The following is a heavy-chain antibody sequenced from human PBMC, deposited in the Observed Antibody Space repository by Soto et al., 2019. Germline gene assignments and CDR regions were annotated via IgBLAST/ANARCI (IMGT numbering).Heavy chain of an antibody. J-gene: IGHJ4*02. D-gene: IGHD2-2*01. CDR1: GFTFSSYG. Sequence: GGSLRLSCAASGFTFSSYGMHWVRQAPGKGLEWVAVISYDGSNKYYADSVKGRFTISRDNSKNTLYLQMNSLRAEDTAVYYCAKDHVIPALNIRKVVPAANPTDYWGQGTLVTVSS. CDR3: AKDHVIPALNIRKVVPAANPTDY. CDR2: ISYDGSNK. V-gene: IGHV3-30*18.